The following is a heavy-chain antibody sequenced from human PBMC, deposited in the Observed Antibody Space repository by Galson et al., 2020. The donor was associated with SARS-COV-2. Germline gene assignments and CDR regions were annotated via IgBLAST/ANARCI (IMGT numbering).Heavy chain of an antibody. CDR1: GESFSRYY. D-gene: IGHD2-15*01. V-gene: IGHV4-34*01. J-gene: IGHJ4*02. CDR3: ARTTYCSATICTGPFDL. Sequence: SETLSLTCAVYGESFSRYYWTWIRQPPGKQLEWIGEIDHLGRTTYNPSLKNRLTLSVDTSKNQISLRLTSVTAADTAVYYCARTTYCSATICTGPFDLWGQGNLVTVSS. CDR2: IDHLGRT.